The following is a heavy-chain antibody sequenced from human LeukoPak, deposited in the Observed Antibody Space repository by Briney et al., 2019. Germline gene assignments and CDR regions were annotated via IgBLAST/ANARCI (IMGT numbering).Heavy chain of an antibody. D-gene: IGHD3-9*01. CDR3: ARVAEIVLKIYPHSYFFDY. Sequence: GGSLRLSCAASGFTFSSYAMSWVRQAPGKGLEWVSATSGSDGTTYYADSVKGRFTISRDNSKNTLYLQMDSLRAEDTAVYYCARVAEIVLKIYPHSYFFDYWGQGSLVTVSS. CDR1: GFTFSSYA. CDR2: TSGSDGTT. V-gene: IGHV3-23*01. J-gene: IGHJ4*02.